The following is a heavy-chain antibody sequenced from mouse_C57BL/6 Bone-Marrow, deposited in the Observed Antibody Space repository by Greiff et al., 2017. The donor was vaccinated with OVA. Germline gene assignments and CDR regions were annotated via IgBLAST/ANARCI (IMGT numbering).Heavy chain of an antibody. CDR3: ARRGSNNTFDV. CDR1: GFNFKDYY. V-gene: IGHV14-2*01. D-gene: IGHD1-1*01. J-gene: IGHJ1*03. CDR2: IDPEDGEP. Sequence: VQLQQSGAELVKPGASVKLSCTASGFNFKDYYMPWVKQRTDKGLEWIGRIDPEDGEPKYAPKFQGKATIPADTPSNTAYLPLSSMTSEKTADYYGARRGSNNTFDVWGTGTTVTVSS.